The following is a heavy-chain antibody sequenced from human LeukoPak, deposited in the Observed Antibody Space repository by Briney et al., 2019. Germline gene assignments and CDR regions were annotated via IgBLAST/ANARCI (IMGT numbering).Heavy chain of an antibody. CDR3: ARASPSTVTTLQYFDY. J-gene: IGHJ4*02. Sequence: GGSLRLSCAASGFTFSSYWMSWVRRAPGKGLEWVANIKQDGSEKYYVDSVKGRFTISRDNAKNSLYLQMNSLRAEDTAVYYCARASPSTVTTLQYFDYWGQGTLVTVSS. CDR2: IKQDGSEK. D-gene: IGHD4-17*01. CDR1: GFTFSSYW. V-gene: IGHV3-7*01.